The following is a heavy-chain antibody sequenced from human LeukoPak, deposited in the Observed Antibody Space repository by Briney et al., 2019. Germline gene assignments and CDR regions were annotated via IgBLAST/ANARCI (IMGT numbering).Heavy chain of an antibody. J-gene: IGHJ4*02. D-gene: IGHD6-6*01. CDR2: ISGSGGST. CDR1: GFTFSSYA. CDR3: AKWKYSNSGIDDY. Sequence: PGGSLRLSCAASGFTFSSYAMSWVRQAPGKGLEWVSAISGSGGSTYYADSVKGRFTISRDNFKNMLYLQMNSLRAEDTAVYYCAKWKYSNSGIDDYWGQGTLVTVSS. V-gene: IGHV3-23*01.